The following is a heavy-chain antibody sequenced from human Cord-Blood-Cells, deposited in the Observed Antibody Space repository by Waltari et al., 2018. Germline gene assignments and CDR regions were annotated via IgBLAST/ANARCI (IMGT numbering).Heavy chain of an antibody. D-gene: IGHD3-3*01. J-gene: IGHJ4*02. CDR3: AKGYYDFWSGYYFDY. V-gene: IGHV3-23*04. Sequence: EVQLVESGGGLVQSGGSLRLSCAASGFSFRSYAMSWVRQAPGKGLEWVSAISGSGGSTYYADSVKGRFTISRDNSKNTLYLQMNSLRAEDTAVYYCAKGYYDFWSGYYFDYWGQGTLVTVSS. CDR2: ISGSGGST. CDR1: GFSFRSYA.